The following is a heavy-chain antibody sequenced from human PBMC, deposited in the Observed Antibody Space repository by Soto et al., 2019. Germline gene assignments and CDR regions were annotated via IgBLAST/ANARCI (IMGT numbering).Heavy chain of an antibody. V-gene: IGHV3-74*01. J-gene: IGHJ3*01. CDR2: INPDGSWT. Sequence: EVQLVESGGDVVQSGGSLRLSCVASGFTFRDHWMHWVRQSPGEGLVGVSRINPDGSWTDYADFVEGRFTISRDNAKNTRYLQMYSLRVEDTAIFYCATPRGTANSAFDVWGRGTMVTVS. CDR3: ATPRGTANSAFDV. D-gene: IGHD2-21*02. CDR1: GFTFRDHW.